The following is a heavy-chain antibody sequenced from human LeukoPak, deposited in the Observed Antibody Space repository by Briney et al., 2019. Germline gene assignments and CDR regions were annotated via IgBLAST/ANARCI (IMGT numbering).Heavy chain of an antibody. Sequence: ASVKVSCKVSGYTLTELSMHWVRQAPGKGLEWMGGFDPEDGETIYAQKFQGRVTMTEDTSTDTAYMELSSLRSEDTAVYYCATSSIFDYSGSGTVTFDYWGQGTLVTVSS. CDR1: GYTLTELS. CDR3: ATSSIFDYSGSGTVTFDY. CDR2: FDPEDGET. V-gene: IGHV1-24*01. D-gene: IGHD3-10*01. J-gene: IGHJ4*02.